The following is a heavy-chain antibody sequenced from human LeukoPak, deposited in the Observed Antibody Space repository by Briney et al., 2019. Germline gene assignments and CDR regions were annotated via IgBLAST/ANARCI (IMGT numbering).Heavy chain of an antibody. CDR2: INHSGST. J-gene: IGHJ6*03. D-gene: IGHD3-22*01. Sequence: KTSETLSLTCAVYGGSFSSYYWSWIRQPPGKGLEWIGEINHSGSTNYNPSLKSRVTISVDTSKNQFSLKLSSVTAADTAVYYCARRNYYDSSGYYYYYYYMDVWGKGTTVTVSS. CDR3: ARRNYYDSSGYYYYYYYMDV. V-gene: IGHV4-34*01. CDR1: GGSFSSYY.